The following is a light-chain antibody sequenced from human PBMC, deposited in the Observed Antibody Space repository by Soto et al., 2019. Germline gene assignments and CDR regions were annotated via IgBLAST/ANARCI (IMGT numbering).Light chain of an antibody. Sequence: EIVLTHSPSTLSLSPGERATLSCRASQSVSSSYLAWYQQTPGQAPRLLIYGASSRATGIPDRFSGSGSGTDFTLTISRLEPEDFAVYYCQQYGSSPGTFGQGTKVDIK. CDR1: QSVSSSY. CDR2: GAS. V-gene: IGKV3-20*01. J-gene: IGKJ1*01. CDR3: QQYGSSPGT.